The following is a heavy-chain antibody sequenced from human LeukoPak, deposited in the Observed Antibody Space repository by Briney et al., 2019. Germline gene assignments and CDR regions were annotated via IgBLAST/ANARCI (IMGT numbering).Heavy chain of an antibody. CDR1: GFTFSSYG. Sequence: GGSLRLSCAASGFTFSSYGMHWVRQAPGKGLEWVAVISYDGSNKYYADSVKGRFTISRDNSKNTLYLQMNSLRAEDTAVYYCAKSPKLGYSYGLDYWGQGTLVTVSS. CDR2: ISYDGSNK. J-gene: IGHJ4*02. V-gene: IGHV3-30*18. CDR3: AKSPKLGYSYGLDY. D-gene: IGHD5-18*01.